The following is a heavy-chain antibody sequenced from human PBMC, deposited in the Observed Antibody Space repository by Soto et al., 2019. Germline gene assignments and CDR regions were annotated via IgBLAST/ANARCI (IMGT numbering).Heavy chain of an antibody. CDR3: ARVTLKAGNWFDP. CDR2: ISGDTGHT. CDR1: GYSFDKNG. Sequence: ASVKVSCKGSGYSFDKNGISWVRQARGQGLEWMGWISGDTGHTNYAQKFQGRLSVTMVASTRTAYMELRSLTSDDKAMYYCARVTLKAGNWFDPWGQGTMVTVYS. V-gene: IGHV1-18*01. J-gene: IGHJ5*02.